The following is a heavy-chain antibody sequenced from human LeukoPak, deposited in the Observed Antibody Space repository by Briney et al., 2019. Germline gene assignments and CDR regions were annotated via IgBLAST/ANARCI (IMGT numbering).Heavy chain of an antibody. CDR2: IKQDGSEK. CDR1: GFTFSSYW. Sequence: RGSLRLSCAASGFTFSSYWMSWVRQAPGKGLEWVANIKQDGSEKYYVDSVKGRFTISRDNAKNSLYLQMNSLRAEDTAVYYCARDQPDNYDILTGYYKGASWFDPWGQGTLVTVSS. CDR3: ARDQPDNYDILTGYYKGASWFDP. V-gene: IGHV3-7*01. D-gene: IGHD3-9*01. J-gene: IGHJ5*02.